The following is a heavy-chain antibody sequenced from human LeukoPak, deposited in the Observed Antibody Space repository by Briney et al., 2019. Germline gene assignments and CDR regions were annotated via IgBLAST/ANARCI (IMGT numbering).Heavy chain of an antibody. CDR1: GFTLTTYA. CDR2: ISGSGGST. CDR3: AKVPRRCSGGSCYVGSRWFDP. V-gene: IGHV3-23*01. D-gene: IGHD2-15*01. J-gene: IGHJ5*02. Sequence: PGGSLRLSCVASGFTLTTYAMTWVRQAPGKGLEWVSAISGSGGSTYYADSVKGRFTISRDNSKNTLYLQMNSLRAEDTAVYYCAKVPRRCSGGSCYVGSRWFDPWGQGTLVTVSS.